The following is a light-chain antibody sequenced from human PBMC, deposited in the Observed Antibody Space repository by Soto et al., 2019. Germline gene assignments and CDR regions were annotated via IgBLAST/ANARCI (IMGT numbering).Light chain of an antibody. CDR3: QQYNNWPSWT. Sequence: EIVMTQSPAALAVSPGERVTLAFRASQSSSFNLAWYQQKPGQAPRLLIYIASTRAAGITARFSGSGSGTEFTLTISSLQSEDSAIYYCQQYNNWPSWTFGQGTKVDIK. CDR1: QSSSFN. J-gene: IGKJ1*01. CDR2: IAS. V-gene: IGKV3-15*01.